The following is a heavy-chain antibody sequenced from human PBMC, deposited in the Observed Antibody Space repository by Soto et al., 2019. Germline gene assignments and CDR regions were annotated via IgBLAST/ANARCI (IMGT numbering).Heavy chain of an antibody. D-gene: IGHD3-3*02. Sequence: ASETLSLTCSVSGYSITSGYYWGWIRQPPGKGLEWIGNIYHSGSTYYKPSLKSRVAISIDASKNHFTLNLWSVTAADTAVYYCARYGISYYSGMDVWGQGTTVTVSS. CDR3: ARYGISYYSGMDV. V-gene: IGHV4-38-2*01. CDR2: IYHSGST. CDR1: GYSITSGYY. J-gene: IGHJ6*02.